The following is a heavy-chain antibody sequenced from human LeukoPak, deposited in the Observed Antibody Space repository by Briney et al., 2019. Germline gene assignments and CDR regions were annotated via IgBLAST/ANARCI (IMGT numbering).Heavy chain of an antibody. CDR1: GYTFTSYG. CDR3: ARVTGVTAIRYYFDY. D-gene: IGHD2-21*02. V-gene: IGHV1-18*01. J-gene: IGHJ4*02. Sequence: ASVKVSFKASGYTFTSYGISWVRQAPGQGLEWMGWISAYNGNTNYAQKLQGRVTMTTDTSTSTAYMELRSLRSDDTAVYYCARVTGVTAIRYYFDYWGQGTLVTVSS. CDR2: ISAYNGNT.